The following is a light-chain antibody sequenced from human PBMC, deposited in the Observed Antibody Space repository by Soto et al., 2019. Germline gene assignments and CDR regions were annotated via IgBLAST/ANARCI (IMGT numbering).Light chain of an antibody. CDR1: QSLEKY. CDR3: QERSNWPVFT. CDR2: DAS. Sequence: EIVLTQSPATLSLSPGDRATLSCRASQSLEKYLAWYQQKPGQAPRLLIYDASNRAIGIPARFSGSGSGTDFTLTISSLESEDFAVYYCQERSNWPVFTFGPGTKVDIK. V-gene: IGKV3-11*01. J-gene: IGKJ3*01.